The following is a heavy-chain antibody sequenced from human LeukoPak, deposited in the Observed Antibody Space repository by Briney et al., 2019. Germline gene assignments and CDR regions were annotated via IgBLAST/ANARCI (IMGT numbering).Heavy chain of an antibody. J-gene: IGHJ6*03. Sequence: ASVKVSCKASGYTFTSYDINWERQATGQGLEWMGWMNPNSGNTGYAQKFQGRVTMTRNTSISTAYMELSSLRSEDTAVYYCARVQQQLVGAYYYYYMDVWGKGTTVTVSS. D-gene: IGHD6-13*01. CDR2: MNPNSGNT. V-gene: IGHV1-8*01. CDR1: GYTFTSYD. CDR3: ARVQQQLVGAYYYYYMDV.